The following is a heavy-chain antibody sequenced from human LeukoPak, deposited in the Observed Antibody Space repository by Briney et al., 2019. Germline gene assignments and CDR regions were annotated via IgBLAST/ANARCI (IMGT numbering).Heavy chain of an antibody. CDR1: GYIFTNYF. CDR2: INPYGIRT. CDR3: GRGGRLWDDDTGVDY. V-gene: IGHV1-46*01. Sequence: ASVKVSCKASGYIFTNYFMHWGRQAPGQGLEWMGLINPYGIRTNYAQEFQGRVTMTRDTSTSTVYMELSSLRSEETAVYYCGRGGRLWDDDTGVDYWGQGRLVTVSS. J-gene: IGHJ4*02. D-gene: IGHD2-8*02.